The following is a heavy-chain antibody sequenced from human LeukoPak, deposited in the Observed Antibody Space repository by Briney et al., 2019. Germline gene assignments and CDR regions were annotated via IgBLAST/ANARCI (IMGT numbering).Heavy chain of an antibody. V-gene: IGHV3-23*01. CDR1: GFTFSSYA. Sequence: PGGSLRLSCPVSGFTFSSYAMSWGRQAPGRGLEWVSVISTSGESAYYADSVKGRFTISRDNSKNTLYLQMNSLRAEDTAVYYCAKDRGSGYHYFDYWGQGTLVTVSS. CDR2: ISTSGESA. D-gene: IGHD3-22*01. J-gene: IGHJ4*02. CDR3: AKDRGSGYHYFDY.